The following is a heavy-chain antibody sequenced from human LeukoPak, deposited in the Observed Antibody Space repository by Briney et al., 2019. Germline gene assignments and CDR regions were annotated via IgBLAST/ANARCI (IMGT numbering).Heavy chain of an antibody. CDR1: GFTFDDYG. J-gene: IGHJ6*02. V-gene: IGHV3-30*18. Sequence: GGSLRLSRAASGFTFDDYGMSWVRQAPGQGLEWVAVISYDGSNKYYADSVKGRFTISRDNSKNTLYLQMNSLRAEDTAVYYCAKASVYVYYGMDVWGQGTTVTVSS. CDR3: AKASVYVYYGMDV. CDR2: ISYDGSNK. D-gene: IGHD3-16*02.